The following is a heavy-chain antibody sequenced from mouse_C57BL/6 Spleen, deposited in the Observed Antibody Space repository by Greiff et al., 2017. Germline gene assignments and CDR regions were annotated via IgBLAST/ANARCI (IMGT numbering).Heavy chain of an antibody. J-gene: IGHJ1*03. Sequence: EVKLVESGGGLVQPGGSLKLSCAASGFTFSDYGMHWVRQAPEKGLEWVAYLSSRSSNIYYADTVKGRFTISRHNAKNTLFLQMTSLRSEDTAMYYCARREGNFWYSDVWGTGTTVTVSS. D-gene: IGHD2-1*01. V-gene: IGHV5-17*01. CDR1: GFTFSDYG. CDR2: LSSRSSNI. CDR3: ARREGNFWYSDV.